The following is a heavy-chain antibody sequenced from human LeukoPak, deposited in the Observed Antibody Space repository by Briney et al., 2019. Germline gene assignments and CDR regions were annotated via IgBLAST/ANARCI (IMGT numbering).Heavy chain of an antibody. CDR2: INPSDGST. Sequence: SVKVSCKASRYTFTSYFMHWVRPPPGQEGEGMGIINPSDGSTNYAQKFQGRVTMTRDTSTSTVYMELSSLRSEDTAVYYCARDGLWLGETRLSGMDVWGQGTTVTVSS. D-gene: IGHD3-10*01. CDR3: ARDGLWLGETRLSGMDV. J-gene: IGHJ6*02. V-gene: IGHV1-46*01. CDR1: RYTFTSYF.